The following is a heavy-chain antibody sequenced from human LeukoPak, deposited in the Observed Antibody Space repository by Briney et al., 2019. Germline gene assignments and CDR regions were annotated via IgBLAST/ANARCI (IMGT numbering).Heavy chain of an antibody. Sequence: SETLSLTCTVSGGSISSYYWSWIRQPPGKGLEWVGYIYYSGSTNYNPSLKSRVTISVDTSKNQFSLKLSSVTAADTAVYYSARVGRYRGDYFDYGGQGTLVTVSS. CDR1: GGSISSYY. J-gene: IGHJ4*02. CDR3: ARVGRYRGDYFDY. CDR2: IYYSGST. D-gene: IGHD6-19*01. V-gene: IGHV4-59*01.